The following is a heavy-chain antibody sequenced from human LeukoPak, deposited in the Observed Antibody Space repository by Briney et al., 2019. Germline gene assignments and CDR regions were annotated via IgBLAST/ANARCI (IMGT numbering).Heavy chain of an antibody. J-gene: IGHJ4*02. Sequence: GGSLRLSCAASGFTVSSNYMSWVRQAPGKGLEWVSVLYRDGSPYYADSLKGRFTISRDDSKNTLYLQMNSLRAEDTAVYYCAKNTAQLSPFDYWGQGTLVTVSS. CDR2: LYRDGSP. V-gene: IGHV3-53*01. CDR1: GFTVSSNY. CDR3: AKNTAQLSPFDY. D-gene: IGHD2/OR15-2a*01.